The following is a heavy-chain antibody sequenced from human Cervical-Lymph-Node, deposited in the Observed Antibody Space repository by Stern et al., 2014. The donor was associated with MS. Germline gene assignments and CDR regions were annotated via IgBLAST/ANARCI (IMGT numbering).Heavy chain of an antibody. D-gene: IGHD1-26*01. CDR3: ARGAVGFRY. J-gene: IGHJ4*02. V-gene: IGHV7-4-1*02. Sequence: QVQLVQSGSELRKPGASIRISCKSSGYTFINYPINWVRQAPGQGLEWMGWINTNTGSPAYAQGFTGRFVLSLDASVNTTYLQITSLKAEDTAVYLCARGAVGFRYWGQGTLVTVSS. CDR1: GYTFINYP. CDR2: INTNTGSP.